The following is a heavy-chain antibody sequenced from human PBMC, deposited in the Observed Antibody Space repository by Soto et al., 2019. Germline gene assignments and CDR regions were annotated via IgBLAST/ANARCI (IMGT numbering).Heavy chain of an antibody. J-gene: IGHJ4*02. CDR3: ARSPFYGSKRDFEY. V-gene: IGHV4-30-2*01. CDR1: GVSISDGGYS. Sequence: QLQLQESGSGLVKPSQTLSLNCAVSGVSISDGGYSWSWIRQPPGKGLEGIGYTHVSGDTYYNPALTCRVTLSVEGSRNQSSSNLRAMTAANTDVYYCARSPFYGSKRDFEYWGKGTLVSVPS. CDR2: THVSGDT. D-gene: IGHD3-10*01.